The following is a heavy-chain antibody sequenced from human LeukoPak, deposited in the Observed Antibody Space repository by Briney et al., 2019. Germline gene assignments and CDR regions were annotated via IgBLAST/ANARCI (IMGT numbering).Heavy chain of an antibody. Sequence: GGSLRLSCAASGFTFSDYEMNRVRQAPGKGLEWVSHISSSSGSTIYYADSVKGRFTISRDNAKNSLSLQMNSLRAEDTAVYYCARVVSSRAFDLWGQGTMVIVSS. CDR2: ISSSSGSTI. D-gene: IGHD6-19*01. CDR3: ARVVSSRAFDL. V-gene: IGHV3-48*03. CDR1: GFTFSDYE. J-gene: IGHJ3*01.